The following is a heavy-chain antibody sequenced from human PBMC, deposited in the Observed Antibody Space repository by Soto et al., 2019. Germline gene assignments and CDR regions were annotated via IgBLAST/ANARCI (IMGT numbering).Heavy chain of an antibody. CDR1: GYTLTELA. Sequence: GASVKVSCKVSGYTLTELAMHWVRQAPGKGLEWMGGFDPEDGETIYAQKFQGRVTMTEDTSTDTAYMELSSLRSEDTAVYYCATVSPMVRGVMGYYYYYMDVWGKGTTVTVSS. CDR3: ATVSPMVRGVMGYYYYYMDV. D-gene: IGHD3-10*01. V-gene: IGHV1-24*01. CDR2: FDPEDGET. J-gene: IGHJ6*03.